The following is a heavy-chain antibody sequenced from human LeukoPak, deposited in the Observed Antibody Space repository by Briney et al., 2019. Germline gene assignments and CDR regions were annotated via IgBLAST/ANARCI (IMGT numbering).Heavy chain of an antibody. D-gene: IGHD6-13*01. Sequence: GGSLRLSCAASGFTFSDYSMNWVRQAPGKGLEWVAVIWYDGSNKYYADSVKGRFTISRDNSKNTLYLQMNSLRAEDTAVYYCAREGAAAADFDYWGQGTLVTVSS. CDR1: GFTFSDYS. CDR2: IWYDGSNK. V-gene: IGHV3-33*08. CDR3: AREGAAAADFDY. J-gene: IGHJ4*02.